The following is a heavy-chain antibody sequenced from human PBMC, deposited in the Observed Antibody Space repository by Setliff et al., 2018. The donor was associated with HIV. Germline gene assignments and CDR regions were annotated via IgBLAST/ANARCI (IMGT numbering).Heavy chain of an antibody. CDR2: IYPIDSDT. J-gene: IGHJ4*02. V-gene: IGHV5-51*01. CDR1: GYSFTNYW. Sequence: PGESLKISCKGSGYSFTNYWVGWVRQMPGRGLEWMGIIYPIDSDTKYSPSFWGRVTISVDKSTNTAYLHWNSLRPADTAMYHCGRSGKSGELYAYWGQGTQVTVSS. D-gene: IGHD3-10*01. CDR3: GRSGKSGELYAY.